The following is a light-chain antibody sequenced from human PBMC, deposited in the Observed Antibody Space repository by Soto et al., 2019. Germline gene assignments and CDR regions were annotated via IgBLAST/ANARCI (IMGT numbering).Light chain of an antibody. V-gene: IGKV1-9*01. CDR2: DAS. Sequence: DIQLTQSPSFLSASVGDRVTITCRASQVIYSDLAWYQQKPGRAPKLLIYDASTLQSGVPSTFSGSGSGTEFTLTISSLQPDDFATYYCQQLNNYPLTLGGGTKVEIK. J-gene: IGKJ4*01. CDR3: QQLNNYPLT. CDR1: QVIYSD.